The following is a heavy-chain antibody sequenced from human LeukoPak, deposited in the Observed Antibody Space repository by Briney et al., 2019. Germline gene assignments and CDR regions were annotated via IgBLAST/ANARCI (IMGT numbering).Heavy chain of an antibody. CDR2: INHSGST. D-gene: IGHD6-13*01. CDR1: GGSFSGYY. CDR3: ARGVYIAAAQYGY. J-gene: IGHJ4*02. V-gene: IGHV4-34*01. Sequence: SETLSLTCAVYGGSFSGYYWSWIRQPPGKGLEWIGEINHSGSTNYNPSLKSRVTISVGTSQNQFSLKLNSVTAADTAVYYCARGVYIAAAQYGYWGQGTLVTVSS.